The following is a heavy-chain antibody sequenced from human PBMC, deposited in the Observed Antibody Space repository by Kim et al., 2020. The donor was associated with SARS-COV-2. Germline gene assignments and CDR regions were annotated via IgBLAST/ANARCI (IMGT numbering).Heavy chain of an antibody. CDR3: ASVGYNWNDVYYYGMDV. V-gene: IGHV1-69*04. Sequence: SVKVSCKTSGGTFSSYAISWVRQAPGQGLEWMGRIIPILGIANYAQKFQGRVTITADKSTSTAYMELSSLRSEDTAVYYCASVGYNWNDVYYYGMDVWGQGTTVTVSS. CDR2: IIPILGIA. J-gene: IGHJ6*02. CDR1: GGTFSSYA. D-gene: IGHD1-1*01.